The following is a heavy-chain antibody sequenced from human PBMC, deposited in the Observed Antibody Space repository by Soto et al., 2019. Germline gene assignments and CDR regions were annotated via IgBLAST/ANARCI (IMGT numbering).Heavy chain of an antibody. J-gene: IGHJ4*02. V-gene: IGHV1-18*04. CDR2: SXXXNXNX. D-gene: IGHD1-26*01. CDR3: AREHSDEIQDFDY. CDR1: GYTFTSYG. Sequence: ASVKVSCKASGYTFTSYGISLVRQAPGQGLEWXGXSXXXNXNXXXEXXXQGRVTMTTDTSTSTAYMELRSLRSDDTAVYYCAREHSDEIQDFDYWGQGTMVTVSS.